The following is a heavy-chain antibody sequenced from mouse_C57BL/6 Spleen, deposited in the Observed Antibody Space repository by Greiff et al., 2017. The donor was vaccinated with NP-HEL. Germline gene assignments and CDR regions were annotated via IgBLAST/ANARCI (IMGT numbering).Heavy chain of an antibody. D-gene: IGHD2-3*01. Sequence: VQLKQSGAELVRPGASVKLSCTASGFNIKDDYMHWVKQRPEQGLEWIGWIDPENGDTEYASKFQGKATITADTSSNTAYLQLSSLTSEDTAVYYCTTRWLLGFAYWGQGTLVTVSA. V-gene: IGHV14-4*01. J-gene: IGHJ3*01. CDR2: IDPENGDT. CDR3: TTRWLLGFAY. CDR1: GFNIKDDY.